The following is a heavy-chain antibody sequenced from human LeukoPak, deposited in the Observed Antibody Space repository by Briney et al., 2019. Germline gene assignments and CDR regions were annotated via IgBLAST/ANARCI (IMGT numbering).Heavy chain of an antibody. D-gene: IGHD3-22*01. V-gene: IGHV3-74*01. CDR1: GFTFSSYW. CDR3: ARDWDYYDSSGYYPNDAFDI. J-gene: IGHJ3*02. CDR2: INSDGSST. Sequence: GGSLRLSCAASGFTFSSYWMHWVRQAPGKGLVWVSRINSDGSSTSYADSVKGRFTISRDNSKNTLYLQMNSLRAEDTAVYYCARDWDYYDSSGYYPNDAFDIWGQGTMVTVSS.